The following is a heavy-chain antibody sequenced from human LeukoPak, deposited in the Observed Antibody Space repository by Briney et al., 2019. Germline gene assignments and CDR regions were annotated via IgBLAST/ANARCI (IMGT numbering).Heavy chain of an antibody. D-gene: IGHD3-22*01. CDR3: SKGVLTYYYDSSGSPDWYFDL. CDR2: ISGSGGST. V-gene: IGHV3-23*01. CDR1: GFTFSSYA. Sequence: GGSLRLSCAASGFTFSSYAMSWVRQAPGKGLEWVSAISGSGGSTYYADSVKGRFTISRDNSKNTLYLQMNSLRAEDTAVYYCSKGVLTYYYDSSGSPDWYFDLWGRGTLVTVSS. J-gene: IGHJ2*01.